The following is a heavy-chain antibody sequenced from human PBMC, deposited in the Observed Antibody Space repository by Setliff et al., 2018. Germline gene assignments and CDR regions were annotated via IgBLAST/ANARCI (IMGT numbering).Heavy chain of an antibody. CDR2: TYPRDSDT. Sequence: GESLKISCKGSGYSFTSHWIGWVRQMPGKGLELMGITYPRDSDTRYSPSFQGQVTISADKSITTAYLQWSRLKVSDSGIYYCARGRRDGYKAGFDPWGQGTLVTVSS. CDR1: GYSFTSHW. CDR3: ARGRRDGYKAGFDP. D-gene: IGHD5-12*01. J-gene: IGHJ5*02. V-gene: IGHV5-51*01.